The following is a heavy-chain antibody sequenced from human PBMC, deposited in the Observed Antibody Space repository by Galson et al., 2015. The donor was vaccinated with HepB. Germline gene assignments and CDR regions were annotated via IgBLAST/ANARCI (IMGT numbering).Heavy chain of an antibody. Sequence: SLRLSCAASGFTFSSYAMSWVRQAPGKGLEWVSAISGSGGSTYYADSVKGRFTISRDNSKNTLYLQMNSLRAEDTAVYYCAKFSDVRGVGGESCYDFWSGYYQDHFDYWGQGTLVTVSS. V-gene: IGHV3-23*01. J-gene: IGHJ4*02. CDR3: AKFSDVRGVGGESCYDFWSGYYQDHFDY. CDR2: ISGSGGST. D-gene: IGHD3-3*01. CDR1: GFTFSSYA.